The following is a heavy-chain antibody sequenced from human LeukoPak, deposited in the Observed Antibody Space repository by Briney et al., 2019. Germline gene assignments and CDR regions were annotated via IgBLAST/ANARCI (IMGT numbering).Heavy chain of an antibody. CDR1: GYSISSGYY. Sequence: SETLSLTCSVSGYSISSGYYWGWIRPSPGKGPEWIGSIYNTGSAYYSPSLKSRVTISLDTSNNQFSLKLSSVTAADTAVYYCARDGGYGSGIGTAFDVWGQGTMVTVSS. V-gene: IGHV4-38-2*02. CDR3: ARDGGYGSGIGTAFDV. D-gene: IGHD3-10*01. J-gene: IGHJ3*01. CDR2: IYNTGSA.